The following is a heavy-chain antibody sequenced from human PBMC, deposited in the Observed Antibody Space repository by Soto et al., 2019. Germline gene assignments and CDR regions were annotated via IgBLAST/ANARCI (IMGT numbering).Heavy chain of an antibody. CDR2: ISGSGGST. CDR1: GFTFRSYA. V-gene: IGHV3-23*01. CDR3: AKQGPVNKRHYYYYMAD. Sequence: PGWSLRLSCAASGFTFRSYAMGWVRQAPGKGLEWVSAISGSGGSTYYADPVKGRFTISRDNSKNTLYLQMNSLRAEDTAVYYCAKQGPVNKRHYYYYMADWGKGTTVTVSS. J-gene: IGHJ6*03. D-gene: IGHD4-17*01.